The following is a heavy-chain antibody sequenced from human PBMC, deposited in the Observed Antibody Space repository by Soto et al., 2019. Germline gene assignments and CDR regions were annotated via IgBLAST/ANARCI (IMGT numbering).Heavy chain of an antibody. CDR1: GYPFTSYD. V-gene: IGHV1-8*01. CDR3: ARGADTSQLRIGAGYYYYGMDV. CDR2: MNPNSGNT. J-gene: IGHJ6*02. Sequence: SVKGACKASGYPFTSYDINWVRQATGQGLAWMGWMNPNSGNTVYAQKFQCRVTMTRNTSISTAYMELSSLRSEDTAVYYCARGADTSQLRIGAGYYYYGMDVCPQQATVTVSS. D-gene: IGHD7-27*01.